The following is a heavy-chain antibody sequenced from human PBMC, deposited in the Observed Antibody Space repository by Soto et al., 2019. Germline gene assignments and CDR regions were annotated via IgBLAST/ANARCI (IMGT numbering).Heavy chain of an antibody. J-gene: IGHJ4*02. CDR1: GFSFVDYA. CDR2: ISGSGGST. CDR3: AKDQYSYGYGEDSFDC. D-gene: IGHD5-18*01. V-gene: IGHV3-23*01. Sequence: EVQLLESGGGLVQPGGSLRLSCVASGFSFVDYAMTWVRQAPGKGLEWVSAISGSGGSTYYADAVRGRFTISRDHSKNTLFLQIDSLRVEDTAIYYCAKDQYSYGYGEDSFDCRGQGTLVTVSS.